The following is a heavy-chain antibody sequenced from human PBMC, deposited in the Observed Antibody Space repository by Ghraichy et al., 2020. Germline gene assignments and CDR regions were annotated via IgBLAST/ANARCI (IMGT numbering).Heavy chain of an antibody. CDR2: ISYDGSNK. J-gene: IGHJ6*02. Sequence: LSLTCAASGFTFSSYAMHWVRQAPGKGLEWVAVISYDGSNKYYADSVKGRFTISRDNSKNTLYLQMNSLRAEDTAVYYCARCSGSYYNYYYGMDVWGQGTTVTVSS. CDR3: ARCSGSYYNYYYGMDV. CDR1: GFTFSSYA. D-gene: IGHD1-26*01. V-gene: IGHV3-30-3*01.